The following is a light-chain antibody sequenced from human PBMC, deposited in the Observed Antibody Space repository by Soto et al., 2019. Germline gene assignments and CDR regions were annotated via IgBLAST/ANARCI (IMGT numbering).Light chain of an antibody. CDR2: GAS. Sequence: EIVLTQSPGTLSLSAGERATLSCRASQSVSSSYLAWYQQRPGQAPRLLISGASRRATGIPDRFSGSGSGTEFTLTISRLESGDFAVYYCQQYDSSAWTFGQGTKVEIK. V-gene: IGKV3-20*01. J-gene: IGKJ1*01. CDR3: QQYDSSAWT. CDR1: QSVSSSY.